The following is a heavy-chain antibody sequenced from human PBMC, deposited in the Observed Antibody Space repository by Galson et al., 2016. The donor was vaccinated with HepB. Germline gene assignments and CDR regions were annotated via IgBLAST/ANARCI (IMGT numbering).Heavy chain of an antibody. Sequence: SLRLSCAASGFNFGIYAMNWVRQAPGKGLEWVSGIIGNARETYYADSVKGRFTISRDNSKHILYLQMNSLRAEDTALYYCAKDRLPDGRWEIGYWGQGTLVTVSS. CDR2: IIGNARET. CDR3: AKDRLPDGRWEIGY. V-gene: IGHV3-23*01. J-gene: IGHJ4*01. CDR1: GFNFGIYA. D-gene: IGHD5-24*01.